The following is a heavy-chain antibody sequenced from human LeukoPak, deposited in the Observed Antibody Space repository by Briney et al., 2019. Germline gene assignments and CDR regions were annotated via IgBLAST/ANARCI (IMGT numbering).Heavy chain of an antibody. Sequence: SETLSLTCAVYGGSFSGYYWSWIRQPPGKGLEWIGEINHSGSTNYNPSLKSRVTISVDTSKNQFSLKLSSVTAADTAVYYCARDPLHRFFDYWGQGTLVTVSS. CDR2: INHSGST. CDR1: GGSFSGYY. J-gene: IGHJ4*02. CDR3: ARDPLHRFFDY. V-gene: IGHV4-34*01.